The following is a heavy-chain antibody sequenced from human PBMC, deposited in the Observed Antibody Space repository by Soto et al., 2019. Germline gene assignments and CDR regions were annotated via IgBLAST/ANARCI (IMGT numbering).Heavy chain of an antibody. Sequence: ASVKVSCKASGYTFTNYYMNWVRQAPGQGLERMGIINPSGGTTTYAQKFQGRVTMTRDTSTSTVYMELSSLRSEDTAVYYCARRFFGAYGMDVWGQGTTVTVSS. J-gene: IGHJ6*02. CDR3: ARRFFGAYGMDV. CDR1: GYTFTNYY. D-gene: IGHD3-3*01. CDR2: INPSGGTT. V-gene: IGHV1-46*01.